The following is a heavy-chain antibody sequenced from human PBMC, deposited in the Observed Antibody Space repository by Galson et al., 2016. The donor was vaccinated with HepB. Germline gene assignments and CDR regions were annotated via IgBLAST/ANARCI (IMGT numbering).Heavy chain of an antibody. CDR2: ISSSFSTT. Sequence: SLRLSCAASGFTFSSYSMNWARQAPGKGLEWVSYISSSFSTTYYADSVKGRFTISRDNAKNSLFLQMNSLRYEDTAVYYCARITTVHFDWIPYFDYWGQGTLVTVSS. D-gene: IGHD3-9*01. CDR1: GFTFSSYS. CDR3: ARITTVHFDWIPYFDY. J-gene: IGHJ4*02. V-gene: IGHV3-48*02.